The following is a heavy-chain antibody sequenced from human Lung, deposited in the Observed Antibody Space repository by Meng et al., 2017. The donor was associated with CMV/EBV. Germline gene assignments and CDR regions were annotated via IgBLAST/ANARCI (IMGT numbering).Heavy chain of an antibody. V-gene: IGHV1-8*01. J-gene: IGHJ6*02. D-gene: IGHD4-17*01. CDR2: VNPYNGDG. CDR3: VRAVHGLEI. Sequence: SVXVSWKASGYTLTTYGINWVRQAPGQGLEWMGWVNPYNGDGGYAQRFQGRVTVTTDTSINTAYLELTSLRSDDTAVYYCVRAVHGLEIWGQGTTVTVSS. CDR1: GYTLTTYG.